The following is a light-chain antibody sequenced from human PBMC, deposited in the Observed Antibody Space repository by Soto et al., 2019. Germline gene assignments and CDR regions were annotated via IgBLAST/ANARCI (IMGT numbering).Light chain of an antibody. J-gene: IGLJ2*01. CDR1: SSDVGGFKY. V-gene: IGLV2-11*01. CDR3: CSCAGSDTVV. Sequence: QSALTQPRSVSGSPGQSVTISCTGASSDVGGFKYVSWYQQHPGKAPKLMIYDVSKRPSGVPDRFSGSKSGNTASLTISGLQAEDEADYHCCSCAGSDTVVFGGGTKVTVL. CDR2: DVS.